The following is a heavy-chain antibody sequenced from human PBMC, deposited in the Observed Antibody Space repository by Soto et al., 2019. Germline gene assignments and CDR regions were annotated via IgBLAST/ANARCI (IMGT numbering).Heavy chain of an antibody. CDR2: ISGSGGSP. CDR3: AREPSPINWLFSYWDY. Sequence: GGSLRLSCAASGFTFSTYTMSWVRQAPGKGLEWVSAISGSGGSPSYADSVQGRFTISRDNPKNTLYLQMNSLRAEDTAMYYCAREPSPINWLFSYWDYWGQGTLVTVSS. V-gene: IGHV3-23*01. D-gene: IGHD3-22*01. J-gene: IGHJ4*02. CDR1: GFTFSTYT.